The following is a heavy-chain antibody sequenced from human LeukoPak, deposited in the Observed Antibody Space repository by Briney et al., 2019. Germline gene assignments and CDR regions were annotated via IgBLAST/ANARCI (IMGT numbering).Heavy chain of an antibody. CDR3: AKRGVRYSSSWYLDY. V-gene: IGHV3-23*01. Sequence: GGSLRLSCAASRFTFSSYAMSWVRQAPGKGLEWVSAISGSGGSTYYADSVKGRFTISRDNSKNTLYLQMNSLRAEDTAVYYCAKRGVRYSSSWYLDYWGQGTLVTVSS. CDR2: ISGSGGST. D-gene: IGHD6-13*01. CDR1: RFTFSSYA. J-gene: IGHJ4*02.